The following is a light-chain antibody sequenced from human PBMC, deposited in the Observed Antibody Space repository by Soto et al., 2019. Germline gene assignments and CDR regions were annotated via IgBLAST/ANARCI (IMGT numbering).Light chain of an antibody. CDR3: QQYNSYPWT. CDR1: QSLSSC. CDR2: DAS. J-gene: IGKJ1*01. V-gene: IGKV1-5*01. Sequence: DIQMTQSPSTLSASVGDRVTITRRASQSLSSCLAWYQQKPGKAPKLLIYDASSLESGVPSRFSGSGSGTEFTLTISSLQPDDFATYYCQQYNSYPWTFGQGTKVDIK.